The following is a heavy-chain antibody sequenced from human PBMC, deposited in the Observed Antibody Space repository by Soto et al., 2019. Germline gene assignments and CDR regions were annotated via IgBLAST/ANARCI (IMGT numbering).Heavy chain of an antibody. V-gene: IGHV1-18*04. Sequence: QVQLVQSGDEVKKPGASVKVSCKASGYTFSRYGISWVRQAPGQGLEWMGWISPYNGNTNYAQKLQVRFTMTTDTSTSTAYMELRSLRSDDKAVYYCARFRYCSGGSCYSPLNDAFDSWGQGTMVTVSS. CDR2: ISPYNGNT. J-gene: IGHJ3*02. CDR3: ARFRYCSGGSCYSPLNDAFDS. D-gene: IGHD2-15*01. CDR1: GYTFSRYG.